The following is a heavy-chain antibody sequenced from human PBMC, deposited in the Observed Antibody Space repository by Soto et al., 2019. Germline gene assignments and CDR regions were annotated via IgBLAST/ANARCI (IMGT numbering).Heavy chain of an antibody. CDR1: GGSFSGYY. J-gene: IGHJ6*02. Sequence: QVQLQQWGAGLLKPSQTLSLTCAVYGGSFSGYYWSWIRQPPGKGLEWIGEINHSGSTNYNPSLKRRVTISVDTSKNQFSLKLSSVTAADTAVYYCARLGSGDDYALNYYYYGMDVWGQGTTVTVSS. CDR2: INHSGST. CDR3: ARLGSGDDYALNYYYYGMDV. V-gene: IGHV4-34*01. D-gene: IGHD5-12*01.